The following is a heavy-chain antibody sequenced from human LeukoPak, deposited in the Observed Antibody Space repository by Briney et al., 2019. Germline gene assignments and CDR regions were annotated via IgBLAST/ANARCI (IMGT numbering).Heavy chain of an antibody. CDR2: ISSSSSYI. V-gene: IGHV3-21*01. CDR1: GFTFSSYS. D-gene: IGHD5-18*01. J-gene: IGHJ4*02. Sequence: PGGSLRLSCAASGFTFSSYSMNWVRRAPGKGLEWVSSISSSSSYIYYADSVKGRFTISRDNAKNSLYLQMNSLRAEDTAVYYCAREYSSGYGFDYWGQGTPVTVSS. CDR3: AREYSSGYGFDY.